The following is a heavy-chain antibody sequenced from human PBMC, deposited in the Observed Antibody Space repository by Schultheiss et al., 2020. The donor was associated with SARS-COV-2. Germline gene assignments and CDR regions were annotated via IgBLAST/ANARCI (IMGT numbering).Heavy chain of an antibody. J-gene: IGHJ2*01. Sequence: GSLRLSCAVDGESLSGYYWGWIRQPPGKGLEWIGEISRDGSAKYNPSLNSRVTISVDTPKNQFSLRLSSVTAADTAVYYCARLVWYSNYPIYWYFDLWGRGALVTVSS. CDR3: ARLVWYSNYPIYWYFDL. CDR1: GESLSGYY. D-gene: IGHD4-11*01. CDR2: ISRDGSA. V-gene: IGHV4-34*01.